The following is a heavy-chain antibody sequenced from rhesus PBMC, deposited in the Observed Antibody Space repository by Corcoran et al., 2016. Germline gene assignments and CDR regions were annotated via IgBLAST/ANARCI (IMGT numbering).Heavy chain of an antibody. Sequence: QVQLQESGPGLVKPSETLSLTCAVSGGSISSSNWWSWIRQPPGKGLEWIGYISGSIGSTYYKPSRKRRGTISTETSKNQFSLKLSSVTAADTAVYYCARASYSGSWTGIDYWGQGVLVTVSS. CDR2: ISGSIGST. J-gene: IGHJ4*01. V-gene: IGHV4-65*01. CDR1: GGSISSSNW. D-gene: IGHD6-25*01. CDR3: ARASYSGSWTGIDY.